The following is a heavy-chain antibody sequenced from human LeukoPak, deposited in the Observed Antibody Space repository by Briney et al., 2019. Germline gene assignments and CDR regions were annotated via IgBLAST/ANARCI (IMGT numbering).Heavy chain of an antibody. D-gene: IGHD5-18*01. V-gene: IGHV3-30*02. CDR1: GFTFSSYW. CDR2: IRYDGSKK. J-gene: IGHJ4*02. Sequence: AGGSLILSCAASGFTFSSYWMSWVRQAPGKGLEWVAFIRYDGSKKYYADSVKGRFTISRDNSKNTLYLQMNSLRAEDTALYYCAKDGESGYSPLDYFDYWGQGTLVTVSS. CDR3: AKDGESGYSPLDYFDY.